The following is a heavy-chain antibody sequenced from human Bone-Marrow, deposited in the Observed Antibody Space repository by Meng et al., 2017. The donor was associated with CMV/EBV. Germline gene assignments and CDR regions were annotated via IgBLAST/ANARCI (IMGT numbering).Heavy chain of an antibody. CDR1: GGTFSSYT. Sequence: SVKVSCKASGGTFSSYTISWVRQAPGQGLEWMGRIIPILGIANYAQKFQGRVTITADKSTSTAYMELSSLRSEDTAVYYCARGFAGQDAFDIWGQETIVTVSS. CDR3: ARGFAGQDAFDI. CDR2: IIPILGIA. J-gene: IGHJ3*02. V-gene: IGHV1-69*02.